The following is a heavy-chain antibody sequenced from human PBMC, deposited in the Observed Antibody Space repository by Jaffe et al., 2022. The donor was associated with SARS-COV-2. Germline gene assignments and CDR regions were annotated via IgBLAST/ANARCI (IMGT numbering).Heavy chain of an antibody. CDR2: ISGSGGST. D-gene: IGHD6-19*01. J-gene: IGHJ4*02. V-gene: IGHV3-23*01. Sequence: EVQLLESGGGLVQPGGSLRLSCEASGFTFSNYAMSWVRQAPGKGLEWVSAISGSGGSTNYADSVKGRFTISRDNSKNTLYLQMNSLRAEDTAVYYCAKARRGYSSGWYYFDYWGQGTLVTVSS. CDR1: GFTFSNYA. CDR3: AKARRGYSSGWYYFDY.